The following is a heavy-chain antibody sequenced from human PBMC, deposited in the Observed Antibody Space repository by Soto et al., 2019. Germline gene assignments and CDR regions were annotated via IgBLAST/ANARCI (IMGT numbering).Heavy chain of an antibody. D-gene: IGHD3-10*01. CDR2: ISGSGGST. J-gene: IGHJ6*03. CDR3: AKEATNYYDSGSYYVCCDYMDV. CDR1: GFTFSSNA. V-gene: IGHV3-23*01. Sequence: GGSLRLSCAASGFTFSSNAMSWVRQAPGRGLEWVSVISGSGGSTNYADSVKGRFTISRDNFKNTLYLQMNSLRAEDTAVYYCAKEATNYYDSGSYYVCCDYMDVWGKGTTVTVSS.